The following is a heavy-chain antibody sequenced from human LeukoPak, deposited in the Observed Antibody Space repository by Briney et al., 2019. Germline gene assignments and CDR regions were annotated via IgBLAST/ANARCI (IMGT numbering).Heavy chain of an antibody. CDR3: ARDGGSRGVPRDC. CDR1: GFALSGYG. CDR2: ISGASSSI. V-gene: IGHV3-21*05. D-gene: IGHD2-15*01. J-gene: IGHJ4*02. Sequence: GGPLRLSCAASGFALSGYGMNWVRQAPGKGLEWVSYISGASSSIYYADSVKGRFTISRDNAKNTLYLQMNSLRAEDTALYFCARDGGSRGVPRDCWGQGTLVTVSS.